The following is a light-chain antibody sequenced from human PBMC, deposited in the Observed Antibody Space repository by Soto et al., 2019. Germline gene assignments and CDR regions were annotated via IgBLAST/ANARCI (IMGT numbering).Light chain of an antibody. J-gene: IGKJ1*01. CDR2: DAS. Sequence: DFQMTQSPSPLSASVGDRVTITCRASQNIRSRLAWFQQKPGKAPKLLIYDASSLESGVPQRFSGGGSGTEFTLTISSLQTDYFSTYYCQQYHSYWTLGQGTKVDIK. CDR1: QNIRSR. CDR3: QQYHSYWT. V-gene: IGKV1-5*01.